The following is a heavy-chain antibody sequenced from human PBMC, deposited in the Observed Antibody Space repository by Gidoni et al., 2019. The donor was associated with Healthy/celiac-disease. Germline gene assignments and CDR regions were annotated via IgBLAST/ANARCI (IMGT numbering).Heavy chain of an antibody. J-gene: IGHJ4*02. CDR1: GFTFSSYW. CDR3: ARSFIAVAALDY. V-gene: IGHV3-7*01. CDR2: IKQDGSEK. D-gene: IGHD6-19*01. Sequence: EVQLVESGGGLVQPGGSLRLSCAASGFTFSSYWVGWVRQAPGKGLEWLANIKQDGSEKYYVDSVKGRFTISRDNAKNSLYLQMNSLRAEDTAVYYCARSFIAVAALDYWGQGTLVTVSS.